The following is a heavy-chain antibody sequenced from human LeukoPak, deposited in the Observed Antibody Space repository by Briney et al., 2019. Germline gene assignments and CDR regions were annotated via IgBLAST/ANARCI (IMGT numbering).Heavy chain of an antibody. V-gene: IGHV4-59*01. CDR2: IYYSGST. Sequence: SETLSLTCTVSGGSISSYYWSWIRQPPGKGLEWIGYIYYSGSTNYNPSLKSRVTISVDTSKNQFSLKLSSVTAADTAVYYCARRGARGGFDYWGQGTLVTVSS. CDR1: GGSISSYY. CDR3: ARRGARGGFDY. D-gene: IGHD2-15*01. J-gene: IGHJ4*02.